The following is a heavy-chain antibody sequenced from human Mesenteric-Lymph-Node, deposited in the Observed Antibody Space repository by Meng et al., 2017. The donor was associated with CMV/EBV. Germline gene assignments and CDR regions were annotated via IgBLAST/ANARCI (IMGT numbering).Heavy chain of an antibody. CDR3: ARYYEYVRGNYLYAYGMDV. J-gene: IGHJ6*02. CDR1: EFTFSDYY. D-gene: IGHD3-16*02. CDR2: ISSSGSIT. V-gene: IGHV3-11*01. Sequence: GESLKISCTASEFTFSDYYMSWIRQAPGKGLEWLSYISSSGSITHHADSVKGRFTISRDNAKNSLYLQMNSLRAEDTAVYYCARYYEYVRGNYLYAYGMDVWGQGTTVTVSS.